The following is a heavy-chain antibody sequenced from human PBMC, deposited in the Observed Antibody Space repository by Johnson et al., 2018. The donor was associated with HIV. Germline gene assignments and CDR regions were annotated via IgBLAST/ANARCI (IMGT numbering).Heavy chain of an antibody. V-gene: IGHV3-30*18. J-gene: IGHJ3*02. CDR2: ISYDGSNK. CDR1: GFTFSSYD. CDR3: AKDLELSPGTARAVGGSFDS. Sequence: QVQLVESGGGVVQPGRSLRLSCAASGFTFSSYDMHWVRQAPGKGLEWVAVISYDGSNKFYADSVKGRFTISRDNSKNSLYLQMNSLRAEDTALYYCAKDLELSPGTARAVGGSFDSWGQGTMVTVSS. D-gene: IGHD6-19*01.